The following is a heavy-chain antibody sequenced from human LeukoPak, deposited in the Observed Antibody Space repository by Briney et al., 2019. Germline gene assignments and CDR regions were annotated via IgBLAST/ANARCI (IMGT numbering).Heavy chain of an antibody. J-gene: IGHJ4*02. CDR1: GFTFSNYW. Sequence: LAGGSLRLSCAASGFTFSNYWMHWVRQAPGKGLVWVSRMNSDGSSTSYADSVKGRFTISRDNAKNTLYLQMNSLRAEDTAVYYCARRHPNSGSNDYWGQGTLVTVSS. D-gene: IGHD1-26*01. V-gene: IGHV3-74*01. CDR3: ARRHPNSGSNDY. CDR2: MNSDGSST.